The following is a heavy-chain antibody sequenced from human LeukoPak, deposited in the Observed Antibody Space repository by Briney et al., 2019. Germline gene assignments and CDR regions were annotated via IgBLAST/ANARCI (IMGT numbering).Heavy chain of an antibody. V-gene: IGHV4-34*01. CDR1: GGSFSGYY. D-gene: IGHD6-13*01. CDR3: ARGRGQQLVRVWFDP. CDR2: INHSGSI. J-gene: IGHJ5*02. Sequence: PSETLSLTCAVYGGSFSGYYWSWIRQPPGKGLEWIGEINHSGSINYNPSLKSRVTISVDTSKNQFSLKLSSVTAADTAVYYCARGRGQQLVRVWFDPWGQGTLVTVSS.